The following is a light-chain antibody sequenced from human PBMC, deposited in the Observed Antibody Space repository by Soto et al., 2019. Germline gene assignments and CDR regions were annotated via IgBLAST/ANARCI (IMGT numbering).Light chain of an antibody. V-gene: IGLV2-14*01. Sequence: QSALTQPASVSGSPGQSITISCTGTSSDVGAYNYVSWYQQHPGKAPKLMIYEVSNRPSGVSNRFSGSKSGNTASLTISGLQAEDEADYYCSSYISSSTNVFGTGTKLTVL. CDR3: SSYISSSTNV. CDR1: SSDVGAYNY. J-gene: IGLJ1*01. CDR2: EVS.